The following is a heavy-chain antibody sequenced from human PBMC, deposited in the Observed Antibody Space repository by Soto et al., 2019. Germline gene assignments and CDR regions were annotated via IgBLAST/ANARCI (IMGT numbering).Heavy chain of an antibody. D-gene: IGHD6-6*01. CDR2: IYYSGST. CDR3: ARHFSSIAASDYGMDV. J-gene: IGHJ6*02. Sequence: ASETLSLTGTVSGGSISSSSYYWGWIRQPPGKGLEWIGSIYYSGSTYYNPSLKSRVTISVDTSKNQFSLKLSSVTAADTAVYYCARHFSSIAASDYGMDVWGQGTTVTVSS. CDR1: GGSISSSSYY. V-gene: IGHV4-39*01.